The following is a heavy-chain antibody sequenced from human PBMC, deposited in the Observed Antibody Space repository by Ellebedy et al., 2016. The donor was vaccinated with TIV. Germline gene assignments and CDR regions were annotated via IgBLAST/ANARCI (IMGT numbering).Heavy chain of an antibody. J-gene: IGHJ4*02. CDR2: INPARGNS. Sequence: ASVKVSCKASGYTFTSYFLYWVRQAPGQGLEWMGMINPARGNSNYAQKFQGRVAMTRDTSTNTVYMELSSLRSEDTAVYYCARGDNYYYDSSGYYYNYWGQGTLVTVSS. CDR1: GYTFTSYF. CDR3: ARGDNYYYDSSGYYYNY. V-gene: IGHV1-46*01. D-gene: IGHD3-22*01.